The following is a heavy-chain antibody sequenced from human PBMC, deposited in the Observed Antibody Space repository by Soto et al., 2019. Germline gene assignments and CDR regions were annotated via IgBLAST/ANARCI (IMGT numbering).Heavy chain of an antibody. CDR2: IYSIGST. CDR1: GGSISSSSY. V-gene: IGHV4-39*01. J-gene: IGHJ6*02. CDR3: RRSSRYSTDV. D-gene: IGHD6-13*01. Sequence: QLQLQESGPGLVKPSETLSLTCTVSGGSISSSSYWGWIRQPPGKGLEWIGSIYSIGSTYYNPSLKSRVTISVDPSKTQFSLQLSSVTAADTAVYYCRRSSRYSTDVWGQGTTVTVSS.